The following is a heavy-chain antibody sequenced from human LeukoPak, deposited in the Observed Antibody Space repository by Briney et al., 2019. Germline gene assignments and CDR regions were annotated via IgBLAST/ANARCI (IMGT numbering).Heavy chain of an antibody. J-gene: IGHJ4*02. CDR2: IYYSGST. Sequence: SETLSLTCTVSGASVSRGSYYWNWIRQPPGKGLEWIGSIYYSGSTYYNPSLKSRVTISVDTSKNQFSLKLSSVTAADTAVYYCARVTSILYYFDYWGQGTLVTVSS. CDR1: GASVSRGSYY. V-gene: IGHV4-39*07. CDR3: ARVTSILYYFDY.